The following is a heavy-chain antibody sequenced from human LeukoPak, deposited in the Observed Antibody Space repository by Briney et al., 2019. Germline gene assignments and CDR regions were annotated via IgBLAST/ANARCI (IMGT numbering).Heavy chain of an antibody. J-gene: IGHJ6*03. CDR1: GYTFTSYG. D-gene: IGHD5-24*01. CDR3: ARDARWLQSITYYYYYYMDV. Sequence: GASVKVSCKASGYTFTSYGISWVRQAPGQGLEWMGWINPNSGGTNYAQKFQGRVTMTRDTSISTAYMELSRLRSDDTAVYYCARDARWLQSITYYYYYYMDVWGKGTTVTVSS. CDR2: INPNSGGT. V-gene: IGHV1-2*02.